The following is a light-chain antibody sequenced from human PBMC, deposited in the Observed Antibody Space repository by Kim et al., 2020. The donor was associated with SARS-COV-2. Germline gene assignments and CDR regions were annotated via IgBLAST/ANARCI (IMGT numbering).Light chain of an antibody. J-gene: IGKJ4*01. Sequence: DIQMTQPPSTLSASVGDRVTITCRASQSISSWLAWNQQKPGKAPKVLIYKASSLESGVPSRFSGSGSGTEFTLTISSLQPDDFATYYCQQYNSYPLTFGGGTKVDIK. CDR1: QSISSW. V-gene: IGKV1-5*03. CDR3: QQYNSYPLT. CDR2: KAS.